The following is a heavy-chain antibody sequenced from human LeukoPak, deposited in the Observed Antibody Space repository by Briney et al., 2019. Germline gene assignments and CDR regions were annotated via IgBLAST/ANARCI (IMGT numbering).Heavy chain of an antibody. D-gene: IGHD6-13*01. CDR2: ISGGGGAT. V-gene: IGHV3-23*01. Sequence: GGSLTLSCAASGFTFSNYAITWVRQGLGKGLEWVSAISGGGGATYYADSVKGRFTISRDNSKNTVYLQMNSLRSEDTAVYYCAKGGRPAAADVDYWGQGTLVSVSS. CDR3: AKGGRPAAADVDY. CDR1: GFTFSNYA. J-gene: IGHJ4*02.